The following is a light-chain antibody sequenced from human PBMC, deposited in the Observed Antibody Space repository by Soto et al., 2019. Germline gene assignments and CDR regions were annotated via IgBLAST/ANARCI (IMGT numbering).Light chain of an antibody. CDR3: QQYNGYSRA. Sequence: DIQMTQSPSTLSASIGERVTITCRASQSISDWLAWYQQKPGKAPKLLIYRASNLESGVPSRFSGSGSGTEFTLTISSLQPDDFATYYCQQYNGYSRAFGQGTKVEIK. V-gene: IGKV1-5*03. CDR1: QSISDW. CDR2: RAS. J-gene: IGKJ1*01.